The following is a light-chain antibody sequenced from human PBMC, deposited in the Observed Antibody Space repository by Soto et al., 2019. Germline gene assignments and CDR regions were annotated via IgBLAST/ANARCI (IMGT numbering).Light chain of an antibody. CDR2: DAS. Sequence: EIVMTQSPATLSVSTGERATLSCGASERVSSSYVAWYQMKAGLAPRLLIHDASTRASGIPDRFRGSKSGTDFTLTIRGLEPEDAALYYCQQYGSSPITFGQGTRLEIK. CDR1: ERVSSSY. J-gene: IGKJ5*01. V-gene: IGKV3D-20*01. CDR3: QQYGSSPIT.